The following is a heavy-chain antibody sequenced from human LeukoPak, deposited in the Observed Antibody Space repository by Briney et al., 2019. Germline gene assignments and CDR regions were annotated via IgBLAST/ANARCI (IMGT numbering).Heavy chain of an antibody. D-gene: IGHD1-26*01. Sequence: GASVKVSCKASGYMFTGYYIHWVRQAPGQGLEWMGWINPNSGGTNYAQKFQGRVTMTRDTSISTAYMELSRLRSDDTAAYYCARDLVGATLGGYWGQGTLVTVSS. CDR1: GYMFTGYY. CDR3: ARDLVGATLGGY. CDR2: INPNSGGT. V-gene: IGHV1-2*02. J-gene: IGHJ4*02.